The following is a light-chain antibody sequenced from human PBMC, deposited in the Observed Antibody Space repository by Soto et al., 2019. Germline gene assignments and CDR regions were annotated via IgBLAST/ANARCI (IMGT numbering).Light chain of an antibody. CDR3: QQYGSSLWT. J-gene: IGKJ1*01. CDR1: QSVGSSY. V-gene: IGKV3-20*01. CDR2: GAS. Sequence: EIVLTQSPGTLSLSPGESATLSCRASQSVGSSYLAWYQQKPGQAPRLLMYGASSRATGIPDRFSGSGSGTDFTLTISRLEPEDFAVYYCQQYGSSLWTFGQGTKVEIK.